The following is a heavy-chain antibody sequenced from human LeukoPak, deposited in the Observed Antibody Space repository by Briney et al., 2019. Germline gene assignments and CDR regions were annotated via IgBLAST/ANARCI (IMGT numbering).Heavy chain of an antibody. CDR2: IIPIFGTA. CDR3: ARELAVAGRNYYYYGMDV. Sequence: SVKVSCKASGGTFSSYAISWVRQAPGQELEWMGGIIPIFGTANYAQKFQGRVTITADKSTSTAYMELSSLRSEDTAVYYCARELAVAGRNYYYYGMDVWGKEATVTVSS. D-gene: IGHD6-19*01. CDR1: GGTFSSYA. V-gene: IGHV1-69*06. J-gene: IGHJ6*04.